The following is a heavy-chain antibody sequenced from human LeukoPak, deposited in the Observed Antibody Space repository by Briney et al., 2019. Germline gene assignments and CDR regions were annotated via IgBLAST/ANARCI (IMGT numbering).Heavy chain of an antibody. J-gene: IGHJ4*02. CDR2: INAYNGNT. CDR3: ARDHGHKSVDY. D-gene: IGHD2-21*01. Sequence: GASVKVSCKASGYTFSSYGISWLRQAPGQGLAWMGGINAYNGNTNYAQKFQGRVTMTTDTSTSTLYMEVRSLRSDDTAVYYCARDHGHKSVDYWGQGTLVTVSS. CDR1: GYTFSSYG. V-gene: IGHV1-18*01.